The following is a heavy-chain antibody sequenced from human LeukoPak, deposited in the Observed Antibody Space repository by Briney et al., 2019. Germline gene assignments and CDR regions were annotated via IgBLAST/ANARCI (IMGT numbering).Heavy chain of an antibody. CDR3: ARDRITIFGVVIDY. D-gene: IGHD3-3*01. J-gene: IGHJ4*02. CDR2: INWNGGST. Sequence: GGSLRLSCAASGFTFSSYSMNWVRQAPGKGLEWVSGINWNGGSTGYADSVKGRFTISRDNAKNSLYLQMNSLRAEDTALYYCARDRITIFGVVIDYWGQGTLVTVSS. CDR1: GFTFSSYS. V-gene: IGHV3-20*04.